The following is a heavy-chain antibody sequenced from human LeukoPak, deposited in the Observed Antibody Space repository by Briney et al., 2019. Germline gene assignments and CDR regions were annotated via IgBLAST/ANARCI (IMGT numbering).Heavy chain of an antibody. D-gene: IGHD5-18*01. CDR1: GFTFSSYG. CDR3: AKRVDTALDPGVFDY. CDR2: ISSSGGST. V-gene: IGHV3-23*01. J-gene: IGHJ4*02. Sequence: GGSLRLSCGASGFTFSSYGMSWVRQAPGKGLEWVSAISSSGGSTYYADSVKGRFTISRDNSKNTLYLQMNSLRAEDTAVYYCAKRVDTALDPGVFDYWGQGTLVTVSS.